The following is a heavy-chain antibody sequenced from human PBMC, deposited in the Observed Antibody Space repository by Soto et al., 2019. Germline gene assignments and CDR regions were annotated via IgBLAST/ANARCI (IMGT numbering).Heavy chain of an antibody. D-gene: IGHD6-13*01. CDR3: ARCVKLSYSSSWPSRGFWFDP. Sequence: SETLSLTCAVYGGSFSGYYWSWIRQPPGKGLEWIGEINHSGSTNYNPSLKSRVTISVDTSKNQFSLKLSSVTAADTAVYYCARCVKLSYSSSWPSRGFWFDPWGQGALVTVSS. V-gene: IGHV4-34*01. J-gene: IGHJ5*02. CDR1: GGSFSGYY. CDR2: INHSGST.